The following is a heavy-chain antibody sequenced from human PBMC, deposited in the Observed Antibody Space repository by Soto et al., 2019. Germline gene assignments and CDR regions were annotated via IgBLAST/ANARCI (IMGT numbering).Heavy chain of an antibody. CDR2: IYHSGST. CDR3: LGGYGTSYVY. Sequence: QLQLQESGSGLVKPSQPLSLTCAVSGGSISSGGYFWSWIRQPPGKGLEWIGYIYHSGSTYYNPSLNSRVTISVDRAKNQFSLKLSSVTDADAAVYCCLGGYGTSYVYWGQGTLVTVSS. CDR1: GGSISSGGYF. J-gene: IGHJ4*02. V-gene: IGHV4-30-2*01. D-gene: IGHD5-12*01.